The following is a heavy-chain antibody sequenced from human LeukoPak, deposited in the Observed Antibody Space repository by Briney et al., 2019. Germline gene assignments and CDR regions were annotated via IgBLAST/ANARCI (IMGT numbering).Heavy chain of an antibody. Sequence: GASVKVSCKASGGTFSSYAISWVRQAPGQGLEWMGRIIPILGIANYAQKFQGRVTITADKSTSTAYMELSSLRSEDTAVYYCARALGGDYLDYWGQGTLVTASS. D-gene: IGHD4-17*01. CDR1: GGTFSSYA. J-gene: IGHJ4*02. V-gene: IGHV1-69*04. CDR3: ARALGGDYLDY. CDR2: IIPILGIA.